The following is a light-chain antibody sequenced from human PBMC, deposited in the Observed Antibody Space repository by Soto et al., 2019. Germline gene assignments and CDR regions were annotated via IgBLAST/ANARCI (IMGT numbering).Light chain of an antibody. V-gene: IGKV1-39*01. CDR2: AAS. CDR1: QSISYY. J-gene: IGKJ5*01. Sequence: DIQMTQSPSSLSASVGDRVTITCRASQSISYYLNWYQQKPGKAPELLIYAASSLQSGVPSRFSGSGSGTDFTLTISSLQPDDFATYYCQQSYTTLITFGQGTRLDIK. CDR3: QQSYTTLIT.